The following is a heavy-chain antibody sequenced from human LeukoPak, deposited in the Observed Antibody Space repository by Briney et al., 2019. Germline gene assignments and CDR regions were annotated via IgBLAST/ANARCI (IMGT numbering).Heavy chain of an antibody. D-gene: IGHD6-6*01. CDR1: GFTFSSYS. Sequence: GGSLRLSCAASGFTFSSYSMNWVRQAPGKGLEWVSYISSSSSTIYYADSVKGRFTISRDNAKNSLYLQMNSLRAEDTAVYYCARDGSSAGGRVYFDYWGQGTLVTVSS. CDR2: ISSSSSTI. CDR3: ARDGSSAGGRVYFDY. J-gene: IGHJ4*02. V-gene: IGHV3-48*04.